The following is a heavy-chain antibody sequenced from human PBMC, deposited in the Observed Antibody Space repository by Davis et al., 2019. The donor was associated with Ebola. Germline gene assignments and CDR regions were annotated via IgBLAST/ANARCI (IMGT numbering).Heavy chain of an antibody. D-gene: IGHD5-24*01. CDR3: AREGYNYLAWFDP. J-gene: IGHJ5*02. CDR1: GYTFTSYG. Sequence: SVKVSCKASGYTFTSYGISWVRQAPGQGLEWMGRIIPILGIANYAQKFQGRVTITADKSTSTAYMELSSLRSEDTAVYYCAREGYNYLAWFDPWGQGTLVTVSS. CDR2: IIPILGIA. V-gene: IGHV1-69*04.